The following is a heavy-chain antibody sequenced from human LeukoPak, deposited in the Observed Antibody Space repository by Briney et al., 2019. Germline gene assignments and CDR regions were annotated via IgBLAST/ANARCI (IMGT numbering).Heavy chain of an antibody. CDR3: ARGTRALAN. V-gene: IGHV4-34*01. CDR2: INHSGST. CDR1: GFTFSSYW. J-gene: IGHJ4*02. Sequence: GSLRLFCAASGFTFSSYWISWVRQPPGKGLEWIGEINHSGSTNYNPSLKSRVTISVDTSKNQFSLKLSSVTAADTAVYYCARGTRALANWGQGTLVTVSS. D-gene: IGHD1-26*01.